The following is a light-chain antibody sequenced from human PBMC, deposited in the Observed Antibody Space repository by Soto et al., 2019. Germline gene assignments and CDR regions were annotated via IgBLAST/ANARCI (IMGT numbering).Light chain of an antibody. V-gene: IGKV3-15*01. CDR2: GAS. CDR1: QSVSSN. J-gene: IGKJ4*01. CDR3: QQYNSWPPLT. Sequence: EIGITQSPSTVAVSPGERATLSCRASQSVSSNLAWYQQKPGQAPRLLIYGASTRATGIPARFSGSGSGTEFTLTISSLQSEDFAVYYCQQYNSWPPLTFGGGTKVDIK.